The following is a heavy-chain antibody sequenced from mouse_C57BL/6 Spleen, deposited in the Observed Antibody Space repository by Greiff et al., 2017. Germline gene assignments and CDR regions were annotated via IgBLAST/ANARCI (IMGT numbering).Heavy chain of an antibody. CDR3: VRDYLDYYGSSLYYYAMDY. D-gene: IGHD1-1*01. CDR1: GFTFNTYA. V-gene: IGHV10-3*01. CDR2: IRSKSSNYAT. J-gene: IGHJ4*01. Sequence: EVQRVESGGGLVQPKGSLKLSCAASGFTFNTYAMHWVRQAPGKGLEWVARIRSKSSNYATYYADSVKDRFTISRDDSQSMLYLQMNNLKTEDTAMYYCVRDYLDYYGSSLYYYAMDYWGQGTSVTVSS.